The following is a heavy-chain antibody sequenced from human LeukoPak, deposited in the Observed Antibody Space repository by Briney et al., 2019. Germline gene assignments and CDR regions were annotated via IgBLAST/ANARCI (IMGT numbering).Heavy chain of an antibody. V-gene: IGHV3-23*01. Sequence: GGSLRLSCTTSGFTFGDYAMSWVRQAPGKGLEWVSAISGSGGSTYYADSVKGRFTISRDNSKNTLYQQMNSLRAEDTAVYYCAKDRRITGTTGGWFDPWGQGTLVTVSS. CDR3: AKDRRITGTTGGWFDP. CDR1: GFTFGDYA. CDR2: ISGSGGST. J-gene: IGHJ5*02. D-gene: IGHD1-7*01.